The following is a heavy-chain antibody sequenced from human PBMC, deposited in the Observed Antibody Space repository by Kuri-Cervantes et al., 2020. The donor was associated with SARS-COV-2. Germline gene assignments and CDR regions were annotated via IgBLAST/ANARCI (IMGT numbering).Heavy chain of an antibody. D-gene: IGHD4-17*01. CDR3: ARGDYGDHPYYFDY. V-gene: IGHV4-61*09. J-gene: IGHJ4*02. CDR1: GGSISSGSYY. CDR2: ICTSGST. Sequence: SETLSLTCTVSGGSISSGSYYWSWIRQPAGKGLEWIGHICTSGSTNYNPSLKSRVTISVDTSKNQFSLKLSSVTAADTAVYYCARGDYGDHPYYFDYWGQGTLVTVSS.